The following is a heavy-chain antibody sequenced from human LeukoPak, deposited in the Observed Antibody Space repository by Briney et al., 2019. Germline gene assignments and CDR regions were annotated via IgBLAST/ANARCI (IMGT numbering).Heavy chain of an antibody. Sequence: GGSLRLSYAASGFTFSSHWMSWVRQAPGKGLEWVANIKQDGSEKYYVDSVKGRFTIFRDNAKNSLYLQMNSLGAEDTAVYYCARGGTELVIPTYWGQGILVTVSS. CDR3: ARGGTELVIPTY. J-gene: IGHJ4*02. CDR1: GFTFSSHW. CDR2: IKQDGSEK. D-gene: IGHD3-22*01. V-gene: IGHV3-7*01.